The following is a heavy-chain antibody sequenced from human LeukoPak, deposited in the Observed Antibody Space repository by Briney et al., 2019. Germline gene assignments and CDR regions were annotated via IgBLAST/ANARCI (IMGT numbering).Heavy chain of an antibody. Sequence: SETLSLTCTVSGGSISDYYWNWIRQPPGKGLEWIGNIYYTGSTNYNPSLRSRVTISLDTSKNQFSLKLSSVTAADTAVYYCAGHHPRNTVDFWGQGTLVTVSS. J-gene: IGHJ4*02. CDR3: AGHHPRNTVDF. CDR2: IYYTGST. D-gene: IGHD2-8*02. CDR1: GGSISDYY. V-gene: IGHV4-59*08.